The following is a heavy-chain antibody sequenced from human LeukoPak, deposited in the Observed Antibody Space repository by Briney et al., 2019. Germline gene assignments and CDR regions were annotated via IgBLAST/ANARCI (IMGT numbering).Heavy chain of an antibody. V-gene: IGHV3-30-3*01. CDR3: ARDRGSYYVWYYFDY. J-gene: IGHJ4*02. CDR2: ISYDGSNK. Sequence: PGGSLRLSCAASGFTFSSYAMHWVRQVPGKGLEWVAVISYDGSNKYYADSVKGRFTISRDNSKNTLYLQMNSLRAEDTAVYYCARDRGSYYVWYYFDYWGQGTLVTVSS. D-gene: IGHD1-26*01. CDR1: GFTFSSYA.